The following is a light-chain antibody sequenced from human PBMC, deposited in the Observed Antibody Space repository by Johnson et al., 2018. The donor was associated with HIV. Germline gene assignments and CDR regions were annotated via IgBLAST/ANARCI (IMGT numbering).Light chain of an antibody. CDR3: ATWDSNLRASYV. CDR2: QTN. CDR1: SSNIGNKY. J-gene: IGLJ1*01. V-gene: IGLV1-51*02. Sequence: QSVLTQPPSVSAAPGQKVTISCSGSSSNIGNKYVSWYQQLPGTAPKLLIYQTNKRPSGIPDRFYGSKSGTSATLGITGLQTADEADYYCATWDSNLRASYVFGSATKVTVL.